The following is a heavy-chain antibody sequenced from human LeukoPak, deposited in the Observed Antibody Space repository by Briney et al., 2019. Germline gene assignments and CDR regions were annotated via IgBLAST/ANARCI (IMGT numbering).Heavy chain of an antibody. CDR2: IYYSGST. CDR1: GGSISSHY. D-gene: IGHD3-10*01. CDR3: ARSRPRTSMVRGAPYYFDY. J-gene: IGHJ4*02. Sequence: PSETLSLTCTVSGGSISSHYWSWIRQPPGKGLEWIGYIYYSGSTNYHPSLKSRVTISVDTSKNQFSLKLSSVTAADTAVYYCARSRPRTSMVRGAPYYFDYWGQGALVTVSS. V-gene: IGHV4-59*11.